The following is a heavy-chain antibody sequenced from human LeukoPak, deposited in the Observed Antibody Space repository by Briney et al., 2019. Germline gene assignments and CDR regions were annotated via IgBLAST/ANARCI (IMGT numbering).Heavy chain of an antibody. J-gene: IGHJ4*02. V-gene: IGHV1-69*05. CDR2: IIPKFGTA. D-gene: IGHD2-21*01. CDR1: GYTFNNYG. Sequence: GASVRVSCKASGYTFNNYGFSWVRQAPGQGLEWMGGIIPKFGTAHYAQKFQSRVTLTTDESTSTAYMEMSSLRSDDTAVYYCARDDSDIVASDHWGQGTRVTVSS. CDR3: ARDDSDIVASDH.